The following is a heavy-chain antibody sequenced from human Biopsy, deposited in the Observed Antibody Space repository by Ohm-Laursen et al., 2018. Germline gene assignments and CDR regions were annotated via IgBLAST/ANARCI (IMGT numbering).Heavy chain of an antibody. CDR1: GDSINNYY. J-gene: IGHJ3*02. Sequence: SETLSLTCTVSGDSINNYYWSWIRQPAGKGLEWIGRIYTSGSPNYNLSLESRVTMSVDTSKNQFSLNLRSVTAADTAVYYCARGTGRYYVYGASDIWGQGTVVTVSS. CDR2: IYTSGSP. D-gene: IGHD1-26*01. CDR3: ARGTGRYYVYGASDI. V-gene: IGHV4-4*07.